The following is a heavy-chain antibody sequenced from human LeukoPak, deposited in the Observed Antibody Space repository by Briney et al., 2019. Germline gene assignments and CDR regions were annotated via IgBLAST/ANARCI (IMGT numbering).Heavy chain of an antibody. Sequence: GASVKVSCKASGYTFTGYYIHWVRQAPGQGLEWMGWISPNSGDTRYAQKLQGRVTMTTDTSTSTAYMELRSLRSDDTAVYYCARGKRPFDYWGQGTLVTVSS. CDR3: ARGKRPFDY. J-gene: IGHJ4*02. V-gene: IGHV1-18*04. CDR2: ISPNSGDT. CDR1: GYTFTGYY.